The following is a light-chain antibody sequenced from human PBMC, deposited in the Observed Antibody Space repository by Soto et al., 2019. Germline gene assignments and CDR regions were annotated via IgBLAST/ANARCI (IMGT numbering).Light chain of an antibody. CDR1: SSNIGSNT. J-gene: IGLJ2*01. CDR2: TNN. Sequence: QSVLTQPPSASGTPGQRVTISCSGSSSNIGSNTVSWYQQLPGTAPKLLIYTNNQRPSGVPDRCSGSKSGTSASLAISGRQSEDEADYYCAAWDDSLNGVVFGGGTKVTVL. V-gene: IGLV1-44*01. CDR3: AAWDDSLNGVV.